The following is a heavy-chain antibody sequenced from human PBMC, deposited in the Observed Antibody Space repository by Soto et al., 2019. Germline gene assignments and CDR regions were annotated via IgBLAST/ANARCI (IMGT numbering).Heavy chain of an antibody. CDR3: ARRRYSGYDPYYYGMDV. D-gene: IGHD5-12*01. CDR1: GGSISSYY. CDR2: IYYSGST. V-gene: IGHV4-59*08. Sequence: SETLSLTCSVSGGSISSYYWSWIRQPPGKGLEWIGYIYYSGSTNYNPSLKSRVTISVDTSKNQFSLKLSSVTAADTAVYYCARRRYSGYDPYYYGMDVWGQGTTVTVSS. J-gene: IGHJ6*02.